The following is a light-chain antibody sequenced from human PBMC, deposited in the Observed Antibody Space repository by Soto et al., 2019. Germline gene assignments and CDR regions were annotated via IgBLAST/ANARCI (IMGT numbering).Light chain of an antibody. CDR2: DVS. J-gene: IGLJ1*01. CDR3: SSSTSSSTFYV. CDR1: SSDVGGYNY. V-gene: IGLV2-14*01. Sequence: QSALTQPASVSGSPGQSITISCTATSSDVGGYNYVSWYQQHPGKAPKLMIYDVSNRPSGVSNRFSGSKSGNTASLTISGLQAEDEADYYCSSSTSSSTFYVFGTGTKVTVL.